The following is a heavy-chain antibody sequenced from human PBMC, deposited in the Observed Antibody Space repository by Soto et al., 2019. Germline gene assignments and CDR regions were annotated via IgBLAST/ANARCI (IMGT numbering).Heavy chain of an antibody. V-gene: IGHV4-59*01. CDR1: GGSISSYY. D-gene: IGHD3-9*01. CDR3: ARVRYYDILTGKYNWFDP. J-gene: IGHJ5*02. Sequence: SETLSLTCTVSGGSISSYYWSWIRQPPGKGLEWIGYIYYSGSTNYNPSLKSRVTISVDTSKNQFSLKLSSVTAADTAVYYCARVRYYDILTGKYNWFDPWGQGTLVTVSS. CDR2: IYYSGST.